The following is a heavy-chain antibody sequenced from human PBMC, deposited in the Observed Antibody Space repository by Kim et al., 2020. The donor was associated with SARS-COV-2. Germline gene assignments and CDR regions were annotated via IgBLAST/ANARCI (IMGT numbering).Heavy chain of an antibody. J-gene: IGHJ4*02. Sequence: GGSLRLSCAASGFTFSNYAMSWVRQAPGMGLEWVSFISDSGGSTYYADSVKGRFTFARDTSKNTLYLQMTSLRAEDTALYYCAKGHTETIGGIDYWGQGTLVTVSS. D-gene: IGHD1-26*01. CDR3: AKGHTETIGGIDY. CDR2: ISDSGGST. V-gene: IGHV3-23*01. CDR1: GFTFSNYA.